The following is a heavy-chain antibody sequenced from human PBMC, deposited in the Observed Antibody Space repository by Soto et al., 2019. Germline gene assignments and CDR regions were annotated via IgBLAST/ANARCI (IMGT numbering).Heavy chain of an antibody. J-gene: IGHJ5*02. V-gene: IGHV1-18*01. CDR2: ISAYNGNT. Sequence: QVQLVQSGAEVKKPGASVKVSCKASGYTFTSYGISWVRQAPGQGLEWMGWISAYNGNTNYAQKLHGRVTMTTDTSTSTAYMELRSLRSDDTAVYYCARVMRLCSGGSCANWFDPWGQGTLVTVSS. CDR3: ARVMRLCSGGSCANWFDP. CDR1: GYTFTSYG. D-gene: IGHD2-15*01.